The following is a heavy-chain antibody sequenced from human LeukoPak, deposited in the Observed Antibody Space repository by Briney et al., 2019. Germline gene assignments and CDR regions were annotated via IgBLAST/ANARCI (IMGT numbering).Heavy chain of an antibody. D-gene: IGHD3-10*01. CDR1: GFTFDDYA. CDR2: ISGDGGST. CDR3: AKDSGSYLNDAFDI. J-gene: IGHJ3*02. V-gene: IGHV3-43*02. Sequence: GGALRLSCAACGFTFDDYALHWVRQAAGKGLEWVSLISGDGGSTYYADSVKGRFTISRDNSKNSLYLQMNSLRTEDTGLYYCAKDSGSYLNDAFDIWGQGTMVTVSS.